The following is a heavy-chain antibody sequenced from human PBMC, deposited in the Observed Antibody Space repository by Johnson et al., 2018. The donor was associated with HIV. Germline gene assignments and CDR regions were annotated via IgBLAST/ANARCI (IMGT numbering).Heavy chain of an antibody. CDR1: GFTFSSYA. J-gene: IGHJ3*02. CDR3: ARDNEDIVLVGAFEI. V-gene: IGHV3-30-3*01. Sequence: QVHLVESGGGVVQPGRSLRLSCAASGFTFSSYAMHWVRQAPGKGLEWVAVISYDGSNKYYADSVKGRFTISRDNSKNTLYLQMNSLRAEDTAVYYCARDNEDIVLVGAFEIWGQGTMVTVSS. CDR2: ISYDGSNK. D-gene: IGHD2-8*02.